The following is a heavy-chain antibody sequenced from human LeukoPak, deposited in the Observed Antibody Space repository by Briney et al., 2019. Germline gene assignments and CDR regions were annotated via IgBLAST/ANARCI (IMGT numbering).Heavy chain of an antibody. D-gene: IGHD4-17*01. CDR1: GFTFTDAW. CDR3: ATEYYGAYNY. Sequence: GGSLRLSCAASGFTFTDAWMSWVRQAPGKGLEWVARIKSRTAGGTTDYAAPVKGRFTISRDDSKDTLYLQMNSLKTEDIAVYYCATEYYGAYNYWGQGTLVTVSS. V-gene: IGHV3-15*01. J-gene: IGHJ4*02. CDR2: IKSRTAGGTT.